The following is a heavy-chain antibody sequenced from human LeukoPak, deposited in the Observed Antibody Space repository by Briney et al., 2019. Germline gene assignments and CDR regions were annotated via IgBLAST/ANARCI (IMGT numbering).Heavy chain of an antibody. Sequence: GRSLRLSCAASGFTFDDYAMHWVRQAPGKGLEWVSGISWNSGSIGYADSVKGRFTISGDNAKNSLYLQMNSLRAEDMALYYCAKDIDATTFGWFDYWGQGTLVTVSS. CDR2: ISWNSGSI. V-gene: IGHV3-9*03. CDR1: GFTFDDYA. CDR3: AKDIDATTFGWFDY. D-gene: IGHD2/OR15-2a*01. J-gene: IGHJ4*02.